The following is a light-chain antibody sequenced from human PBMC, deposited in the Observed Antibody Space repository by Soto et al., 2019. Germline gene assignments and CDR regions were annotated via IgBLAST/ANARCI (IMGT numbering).Light chain of an antibody. CDR2: GAS. V-gene: IGKV3-15*01. CDR3: QQYGSSGT. J-gene: IGKJ1*01. CDR1: QSVSSN. Sequence: DIVITHSPATLSVSPGERATLSCRASQSVSSNLAWYQQKPGQAPRLLIYGASTRATGIPARFSGSGSGTEFTLTISSLQSEDFAVYYCQQYGSSGTFGQGTKVGIK.